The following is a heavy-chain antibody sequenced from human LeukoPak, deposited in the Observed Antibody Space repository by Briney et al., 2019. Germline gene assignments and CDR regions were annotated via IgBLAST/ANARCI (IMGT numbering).Heavy chain of an antibody. J-gene: IGHJ4*02. CDR3: TREGPRGVVIDY. CDR2: ISYDGSNK. D-gene: IGHD2-21*01. CDR1: GFTFSSYW. Sequence: PGGSLRLSCAASGFTFSSYWMSWVRQAPGKGLEWVAVISYDGSNKYYADSVKGRFTISRDNSKNTLYLQMNSLRAEDTAVYYCTREGPRGVVIDYWGQGTLVTVSS. V-gene: IGHV3-30*03.